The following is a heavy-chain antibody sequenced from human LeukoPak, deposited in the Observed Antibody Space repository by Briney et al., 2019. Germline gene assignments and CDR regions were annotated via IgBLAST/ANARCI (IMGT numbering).Heavy chain of an antibody. CDR2: INHSGST. CDR3: ARDFRGGYDFWSGYYTPYYFDY. CDR1: GGSFSGYY. D-gene: IGHD3-3*01. J-gene: IGHJ4*02. Sequence: PSETLSLTCAVYGGSFSGYYWSWIRQPPGKGLEWIGEINHSGSTNHNPSLKSRVTISVDTSKNHFSLKLSSVTAADTAVYYCARDFRGGYDFWSGYYTPYYFDYWGQGTLVTVSP. V-gene: IGHV4-34*01.